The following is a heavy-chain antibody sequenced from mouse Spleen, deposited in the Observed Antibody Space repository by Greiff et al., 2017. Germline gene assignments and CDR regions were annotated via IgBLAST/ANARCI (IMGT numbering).Heavy chain of an antibody. J-gene: IGHJ3*01. V-gene: IGHV1-4*01. Sequence: VQLQQSGAELARPGASVKMSCKASGYTFTSYTMHWVKQRPGRGLEWIGYINPSSGYTKYNQKFKDKATLTADKSSSTAYMQLSSLTSEDSAVYYCARSGTGFAYWGQGTLVTVSA. CDR2: INPSSGYT. D-gene: IGHD4-1*01. CDR3: ARSGTGFAY. CDR1: GYTFTSYT.